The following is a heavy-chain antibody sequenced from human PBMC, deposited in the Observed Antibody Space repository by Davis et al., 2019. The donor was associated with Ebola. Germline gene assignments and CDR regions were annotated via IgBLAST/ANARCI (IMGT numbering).Heavy chain of an antibody. CDR2: IRSKAYGGTT. CDR1: GFTFGDYA. J-gene: IGHJ4*02. V-gene: IGHV3-49*03. CDR3: TRDPGGYSYVFY. D-gene: IGHD5-18*01. Sequence: GESLKISCTASGFTFGDYAMSWFRQAPGKGLEWVGFIRSKAYGGTTEYAASVKGRFTISRDDSKSIAYLQMNSLKTEDTAVYYCTRDPGGYSYVFYWGQGTLVTVSS.